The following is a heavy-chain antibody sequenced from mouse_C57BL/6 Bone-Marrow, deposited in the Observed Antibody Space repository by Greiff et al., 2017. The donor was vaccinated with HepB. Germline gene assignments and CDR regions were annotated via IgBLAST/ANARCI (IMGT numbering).Heavy chain of an antibody. J-gene: IGHJ3*01. CDR3: ARPETAQATFAY. D-gene: IGHD3-2*02. V-gene: IGHV5-6*01. Sequence: EVKLMESGGDLVKPGGSLKLSCAASGFTFSSYGMSWVRQTPDKRLEWVATISSGGSYTYYPDSVKGRFTISRDNAKKTLYLQMSSLKSEDTAMYYCARPETAQATFAYWGQGTLVTVSA. CDR2: ISSGGSYT. CDR1: GFTFSSYG.